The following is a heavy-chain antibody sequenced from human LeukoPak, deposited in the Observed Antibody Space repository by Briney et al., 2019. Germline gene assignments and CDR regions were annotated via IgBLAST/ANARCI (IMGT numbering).Heavy chain of an antibody. D-gene: IGHD1-26*01. CDR2: ISWNSGSI. J-gene: IGHJ3*02. V-gene: IGHV3-9*01. Sequence: SLRLSCAASGFTFDDYAMHWVRQAPGKGLEWVSGISWNSGSIGYADSVKGRFTISRDNAKNSLYLQMNSLRAEDTALYYCAKDSGSYRGAFDIWGQGTMVTVSS. CDR3: AKDSGSYRGAFDI. CDR1: GFTFDDYA.